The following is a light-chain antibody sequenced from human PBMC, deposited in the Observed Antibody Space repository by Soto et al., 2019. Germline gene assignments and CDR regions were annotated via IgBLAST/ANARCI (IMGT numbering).Light chain of an antibody. CDR3: QQYYSYSPLT. CDR1: QSVRDW. V-gene: IGKV1-5*03. CDR2: KAS. J-gene: IGKJ4*01. Sequence: DIQMTQSPSTLSASVGDRVTVTCRASQSVRDWVAWYQQQAGRAPRLLIYKASSLQSGVPSRFSGSGFGTEFTLTISSLXPDDFASYYCQQYYSYSPLTFGGGTKVDIK.